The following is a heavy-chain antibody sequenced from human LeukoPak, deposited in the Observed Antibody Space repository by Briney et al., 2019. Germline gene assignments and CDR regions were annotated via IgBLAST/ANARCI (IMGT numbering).Heavy chain of an antibody. D-gene: IGHD3-3*01. CDR3: AREGYYDFWSGYYDFDY. CDR2: IYTSGST. V-gene: IGHV4-61*02. Sequence: SETLSLTCTVSGGSISSGSYYWSWIRQPAGKGLEWIGRIYTSGSTNYNPSLKSRVTISVDTSKNQFSLKLSSVTAADTAVYYCAREGYYDFWSGYYDFDYWGQGTLVTVSS. J-gene: IGHJ4*02. CDR1: GGSISSGSYY.